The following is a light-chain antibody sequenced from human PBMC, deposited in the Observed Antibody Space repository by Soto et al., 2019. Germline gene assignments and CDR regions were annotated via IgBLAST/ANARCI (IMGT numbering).Light chain of an antibody. V-gene: IGLV2-14*01. CDR2: EVN. CDR1: CSDVAFYNH. CDR3: SSFASNHTYA. J-gene: IGLJ1*01. Sequence: HSVLTQPASLSGSPGQSITISCTGTCSDVAFYNHVSWYQQHPGKAPKLLIYEVNNRPSGVSHRFSGSKSGNTASLTISGLQAEDEADYYCSSFASNHTYAFGTGTKVTI.